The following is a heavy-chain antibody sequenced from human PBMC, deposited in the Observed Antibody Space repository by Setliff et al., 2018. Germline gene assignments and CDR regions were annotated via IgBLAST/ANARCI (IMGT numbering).Heavy chain of an antibody. D-gene: IGHD4-17*01. CDR1: GGTFSDYY. CDR3: ARGRLLYVGDSHYFDN. Sequence: SETLSLTCAASGGTFSDYYWTLIRQPPGKGLEWIGEINHSGSTNYNPSLKSRVSISVDTSKNQFSLNLTSVTAADTAVYYCARGRLLYVGDSHYFDNWGQGTLVTVSS. V-gene: IGHV4-34*01. CDR2: INHSGST. J-gene: IGHJ4*02.